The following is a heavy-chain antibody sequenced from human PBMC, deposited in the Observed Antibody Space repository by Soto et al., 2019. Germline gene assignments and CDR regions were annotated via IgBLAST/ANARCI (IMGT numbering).Heavy chain of an antibody. J-gene: IGHJ4*02. CDR3: ASEDVDTAMVKD. Sequence: SETLSLTCTVSGVSISSYYWSWIRQPPGKGLEWIGYIYYSGSTNYNPSLKSRVTISVDTSKNQFSLKLSSVTAADTAVYYCASEDVDTAMVKDWGQGTLVTVSS. CDR2: IYYSGST. CDR1: GVSISSYY. V-gene: IGHV4-59*08. D-gene: IGHD5-18*01.